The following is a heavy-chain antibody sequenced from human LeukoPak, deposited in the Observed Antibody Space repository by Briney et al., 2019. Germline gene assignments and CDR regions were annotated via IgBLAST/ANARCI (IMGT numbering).Heavy chain of an antibody. CDR3: AKLTMGATTLFDY. J-gene: IGHJ4*02. CDR1: GFTVSSNY. CDR2: IYSGGST. D-gene: IGHD1-26*01. Sequence: GGSLRLSCAASGFTVSSNYMSWVRQAPGKGLEWVSVIYSGGSTYYADSVKGRFTISRHNSKNTLYLQMNSLRAEDTAVYYCAKLTMGATTLFDYWGQGTLVTVSS. V-gene: IGHV3-53*01.